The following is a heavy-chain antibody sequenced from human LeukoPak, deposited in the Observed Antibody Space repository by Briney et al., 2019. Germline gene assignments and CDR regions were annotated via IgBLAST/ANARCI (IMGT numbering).Heavy chain of an antibody. J-gene: IGHJ3*02. Sequence: GGSLRLSCAASGFTFSSYGMHWVRQAPGKGLEWVAFIRYDGSNKYYADSVKGRFTISRDNSKNTLYLQMNSLRAEDTAVYYSAKGGGSGSLSGYDAFDIWGQGTMVTVSS. CDR3: AKGGGSGSLSGYDAFDI. CDR2: IRYDGSNK. CDR1: GFTFSSYG. D-gene: IGHD3-10*01. V-gene: IGHV3-30*02.